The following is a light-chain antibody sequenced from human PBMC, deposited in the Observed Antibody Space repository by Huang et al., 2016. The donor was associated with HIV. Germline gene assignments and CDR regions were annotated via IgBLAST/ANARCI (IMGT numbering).Light chain of an antibody. CDR3: QQRGET. CDR2: DAS. Sequence: EIVLTQSPATLSLSPGERATPSCRASQSVSSYLAWYQQKPGQAPRLLIYDASIRATGIPARFSGSGSGTDFTLTISSLEPEDFAVYYCQQRGETFGQGTKVEIK. CDR1: QSVSSY. J-gene: IGKJ1*01. V-gene: IGKV3-11*01.